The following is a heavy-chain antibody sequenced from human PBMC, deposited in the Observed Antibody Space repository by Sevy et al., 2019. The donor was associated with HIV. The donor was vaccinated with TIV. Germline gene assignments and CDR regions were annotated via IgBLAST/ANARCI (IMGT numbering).Heavy chain of an antibody. CDR3: ASVGYYDSTAHKQDLGGY. CDR2: FDPEDGEP. CDR1: GNTLSDLS. D-gene: IGHD3-16*01. V-gene: IGHV1-24*01. J-gene: IGHJ4*02. Sequence: ASVKVSCKVSGNTLSDLSMHWVRQSPGKGCEWIGGFDPEDGEPIYARKFQGKVTVTEDTSTDTAYMELSSLRSEDTAVYYCASVGYYDSTAHKQDLGGYWGQGTLITVSS.